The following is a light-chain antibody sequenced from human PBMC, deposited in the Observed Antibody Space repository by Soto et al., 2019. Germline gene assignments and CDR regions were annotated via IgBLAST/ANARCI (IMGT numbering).Light chain of an antibody. Sequence: LQMTQYPSPFSASVGDRVATSFRASQGISSWLAWYQQKPGKAPKLLIYAASSMQSGVPSRCSGSGSGIDFTLTISSLQPEDFATYYCQHANSFPTFGQGTRLEIK. J-gene: IGKJ5*01. CDR3: QHANSFPT. CDR2: AAS. CDR1: QGISSW. V-gene: IGKV1-12*01.